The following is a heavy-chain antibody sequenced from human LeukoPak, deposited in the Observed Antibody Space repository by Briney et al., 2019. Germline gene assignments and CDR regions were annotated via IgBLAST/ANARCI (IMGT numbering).Heavy chain of an antibody. Sequence: SETLSLTCTVSGGSISKYCWSWIRQSPGKGLEWIGYIYYSGSTNYNPSLKSRVTISVDTSKNQFSLKLSSVTAADTAVYYCARLTGYYYYYMDVWGKGTTVTVSS. CDR3: ARLTGYYYYYMDV. J-gene: IGHJ6*03. CDR2: IYYSGST. D-gene: IGHD4/OR15-4a*01. V-gene: IGHV4-59*01. CDR1: GGSISKYC.